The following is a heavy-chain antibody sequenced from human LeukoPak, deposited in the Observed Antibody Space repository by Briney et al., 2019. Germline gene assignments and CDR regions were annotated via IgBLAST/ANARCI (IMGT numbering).Heavy chain of an antibody. CDR3: AKASRFRGRSTCLWYFDY. CDR2: ISDSGGST. V-gene: IGHV3-23*01. CDR1: GFTFNNYA. D-gene: IGHD2-2*01. J-gene: IGHJ4*02. Sequence: PGGSLRLSCAASGFTFNNYAMSWVRQAPGKGLEWVSGISDSGGSTYSADSVRGRFTISRDNSKNTLYLQLNSLRAEDTAVFYCAKASRFRGRSTCLWYFDYWGQGTLVTVSS.